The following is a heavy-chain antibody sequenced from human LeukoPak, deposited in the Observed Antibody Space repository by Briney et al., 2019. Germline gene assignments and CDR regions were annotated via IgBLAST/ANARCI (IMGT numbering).Heavy chain of an antibody. Sequence: SETLSLTCTVSGGSISSSSYYWGWIRQPPGKGLEWIESIYYSGSTCDNPSFKSPFTISVDTSKHQFSLKLSSVTAADTAVYYCASQPPPRYYYYYGMDVWGQGTTVTVSS. J-gene: IGHJ6*02. CDR2: IYYSGST. CDR3: ASQPPPRYYYYYGMDV. CDR1: GGSISSSSYY. V-gene: IGHV4-39*01.